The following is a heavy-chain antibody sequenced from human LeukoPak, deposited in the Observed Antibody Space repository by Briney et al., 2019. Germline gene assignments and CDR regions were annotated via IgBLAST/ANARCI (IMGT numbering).Heavy chain of an antibody. Sequence: GGSLRLSCAASGFTFSSYGMHWVRQAPGKGLKWVAVISYDGSNKYYADSVKGRFTISRDDSKNTLYLQMNSLKTEDTAVYYCTTQYCSSTSCYSYFDYWGQGTLVTVSS. CDR3: TTQYCSSTSCYSYFDY. CDR2: ISYDGSNK. D-gene: IGHD2-2*02. CDR1: GFTFSSYG. J-gene: IGHJ4*02. V-gene: IGHV3-30*03.